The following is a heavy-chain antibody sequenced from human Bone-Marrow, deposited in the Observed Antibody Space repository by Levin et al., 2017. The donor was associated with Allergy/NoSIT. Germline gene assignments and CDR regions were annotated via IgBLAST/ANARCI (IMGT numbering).Heavy chain of an antibody. Sequence: GESLKISCAASGFTFRSYWMTWVRQAPGKGLEWVANIKQDGSETQYVDSVKGRFTISRDNAENSVSLQMNSLTAEDTAIYYCTRDPYDSGGYAAFDIWGQGTMVTVSS. D-gene: IGHD3-22*01. CDR3: TRDPYDSGGYAAFDI. V-gene: IGHV3-7*01. CDR1: GFTFRSYW. J-gene: IGHJ3*02. CDR2: IKQDGSET.